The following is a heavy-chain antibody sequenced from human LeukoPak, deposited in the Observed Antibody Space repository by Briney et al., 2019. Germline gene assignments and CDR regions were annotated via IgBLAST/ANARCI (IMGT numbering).Heavy chain of an antibody. D-gene: IGHD5/OR15-5a*01. CDR3: VTPRTFSVYSSPLY. CDR1: EFTFSNYA. V-gene: IGHV3-64D*06. CDR2: INSNGGST. J-gene: IGHJ4*02. Sequence: GGSLRLSCSASEFTFSNYAMHWVRQAPGKGLEYVSSINSNGGSTYYADSVKDRFIISRDNSKATLYLQMASLRPEDTAIYHCVTPRTFSVYSSPLYWGQGTLVTVSS.